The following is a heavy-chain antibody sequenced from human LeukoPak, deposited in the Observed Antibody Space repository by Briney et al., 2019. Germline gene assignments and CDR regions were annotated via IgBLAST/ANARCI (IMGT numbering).Heavy chain of an antibody. CDR1: GFTFSYAW. Sequence: PGESLRLSCAASGFTFSYAWMSWVRQTPGKGLEWVGCIKSQRDGGTADSAAPVKGRFTISRHDSRDTVYLQMNSPKAEDTAVYFCTTDLGSGSLFDYWGQGILVTVSS. D-gene: IGHD1-26*01. V-gene: IGHV3-15*01. CDR3: TTDLGSGSLFDY. CDR2: IKSQRDGGTA. J-gene: IGHJ4*02.